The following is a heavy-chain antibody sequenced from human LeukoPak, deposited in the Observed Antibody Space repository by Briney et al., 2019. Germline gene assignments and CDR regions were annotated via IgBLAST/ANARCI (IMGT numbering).Heavy chain of an antibody. CDR3: VRHNYGYDH. D-gene: IGHD5-18*01. V-gene: IGHV3-74*01. CDR2: ILNDGGST. CDR1: GFTFNTYW. Sequence: GGSLRLSCAASGFTFNTYWMHWVRQAPGEGPVWVAHILNDGGSTSYADSVKGRFIISRDNAKNTLSLQMNSLRAEDTAVYYCVRHNYGYDHWGQGTPVTVSS. J-gene: IGHJ4*02.